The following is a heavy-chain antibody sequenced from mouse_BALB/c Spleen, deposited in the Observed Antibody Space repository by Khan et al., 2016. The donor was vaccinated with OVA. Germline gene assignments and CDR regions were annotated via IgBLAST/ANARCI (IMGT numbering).Heavy chain of an antibody. D-gene: IGHD3-1*01. Sequence: QVRLQQSGAELVRPGTSVKMSCKAAGYTFTNYWIGWVKQRPGHGLEWIGDIYPGGGYTNYNEKFKGKATLTADTSSSTAYMQLSSLTSGDSVIYYCASRGAARATWDYFDYWGQGTTLTVSS. CDR2: IYPGGGYT. V-gene: IGHV1-63*02. J-gene: IGHJ2*01. CDR1: GYTFTNYW. CDR3: ASRGAARATWDYFDY.